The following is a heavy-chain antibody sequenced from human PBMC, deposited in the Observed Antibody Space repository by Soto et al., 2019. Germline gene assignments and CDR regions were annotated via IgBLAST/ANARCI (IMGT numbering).Heavy chain of an antibody. V-gene: IGHV5-51*01. Sequence: GESLKISCKGSGYSFTSYWIGWVRQMPGKGLEWMGIIYPGDSDTRYSPSFQGQVTISADKSNSTAYLQCSSLKASETAMYYCARRPRYDFWSGPGDPNCFDPWGQGTLVTVS. J-gene: IGHJ5*02. CDR3: ARRPRYDFWSGPGDPNCFDP. D-gene: IGHD3-3*01. CDR1: GYSFTSYW. CDR2: IYPGDSDT.